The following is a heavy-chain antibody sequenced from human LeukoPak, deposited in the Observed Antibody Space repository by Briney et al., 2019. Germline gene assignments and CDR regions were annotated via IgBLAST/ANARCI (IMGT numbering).Heavy chain of an antibody. Sequence: GASVKVSCKASGYTFTSYDINWVRQATGQGLEWMGWMNPNSGNTGYAQKFQGRVTITRNTSISTAYMELSSLRSEDTAVYYCARGRGLVWSGYYTSLDYWGQGTLVTVSS. V-gene: IGHV1-8*03. D-gene: IGHD3-3*01. CDR3: ARGRGLVWSGYYTSLDY. J-gene: IGHJ4*02. CDR2: MNPNSGNT. CDR1: GYTFTSYD.